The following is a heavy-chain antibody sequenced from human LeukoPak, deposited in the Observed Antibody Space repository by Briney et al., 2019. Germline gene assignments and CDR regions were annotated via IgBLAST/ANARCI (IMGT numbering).Heavy chain of an antibody. V-gene: IGHV4-59*12. CDR1: GGSISSYY. Sequence: SETLSLTCTVSGGSISSYYWSWIRQPPGKGLEWIGYIYYSGSTNYNPSLKSRVTMSVDTSKNQFSLKLSSVTAADTAVYYCARDGPAGIAVAGRDPTITFFDYWGQGTLVTVSS. J-gene: IGHJ4*02. CDR2: IYYSGST. D-gene: IGHD6-19*01. CDR3: ARDGPAGIAVAGRDPTITFFDY.